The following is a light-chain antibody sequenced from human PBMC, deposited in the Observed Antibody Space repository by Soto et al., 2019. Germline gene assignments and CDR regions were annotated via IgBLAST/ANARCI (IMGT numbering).Light chain of an antibody. Sequence: QPVLTQPPSVSGAPGQRVTISCTGSSSNIGAGYDVHWYQQLPGTAPKLLIYGNSNRPSGVPDRFSGSKSGTSASLAITGLQAEDEADYYCQSYDSSLSGGDVVFGGVTKVTVL. CDR3: QSYDSSLSGGDVV. CDR2: GNS. CDR1: SSNIGAGYD. J-gene: IGLJ2*01. V-gene: IGLV1-40*01.